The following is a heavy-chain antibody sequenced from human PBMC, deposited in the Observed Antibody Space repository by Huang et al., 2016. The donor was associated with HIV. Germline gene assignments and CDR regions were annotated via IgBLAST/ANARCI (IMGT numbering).Heavy chain of an antibody. D-gene: IGHD3-22*01. V-gene: IGHV3-23*01. CDR3: AKHLGGRRGFTVIVLFGAFDM. CDR1: GFTFGSYA. CDR2: TTASGGST. Sequence: EVQLLESGGGLAQPGGSLRLSCTASGFTFGSYAWIWVRQAPGKGREWVWGTTASGGSTCDAKSVKGRFTISRDNSKNTLYLQMNSLRAEDTALYYCAKHLGGRRGFTVIVLFGAFDMWGQGTMVTVSS. J-gene: IGHJ3*02.